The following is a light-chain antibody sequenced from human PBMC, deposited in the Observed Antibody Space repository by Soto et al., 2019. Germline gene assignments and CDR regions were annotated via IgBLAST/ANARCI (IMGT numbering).Light chain of an antibody. V-gene: IGLV7-46*01. J-gene: IGLJ3*02. Sequence: QAVVTQEPSLTVSPGGTVTLTCGSSTGAVTSGHYPYWFQQKPGQAPRTLIYDTSNKHSWTPARFSGSLLGGKAALTLSGAQPEDEAEYYCLVSYSGTRPVFGGGTKLTGL. CDR2: DTS. CDR3: LVSYSGTRPV. CDR1: TGAVTSGHY.